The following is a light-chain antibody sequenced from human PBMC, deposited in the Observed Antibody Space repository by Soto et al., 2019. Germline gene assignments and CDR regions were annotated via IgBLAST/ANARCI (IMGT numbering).Light chain of an antibody. J-gene: IGKJ4*01. V-gene: IGKV3-20*01. CDR1: QSVSNNY. CDR3: QHYRSSPLT. CDR2: GAS. Sequence: EIVLTQSPDNLSVSPGERATLSCRASQSVSNNYLAWYQQKPGQAPRLLIYGASNRATGIPDRFSGSGSGTDFTLTISSLEPEDVAVYYCQHYRSSPLTFGGGTKVDIK.